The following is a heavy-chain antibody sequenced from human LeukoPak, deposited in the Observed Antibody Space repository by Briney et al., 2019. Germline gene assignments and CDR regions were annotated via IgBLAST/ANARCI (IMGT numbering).Heavy chain of an antibody. CDR1: GFTLSSYW. CDR3: ARSSGTSCFS. V-gene: IGHV3-74*01. CDR2: INSDGSYT. D-gene: IGHD2-2*01. Sequence: GGSLRLSCAASGFTLSSYWMHWVRQAPGKGLVWVSRINSDGSYTSYADSVRGRFTVSRDNAKNTLYPQMNSLRAEDTAVYYCARSSGTSCFSWGQGTLVTVSS. J-gene: IGHJ5*02.